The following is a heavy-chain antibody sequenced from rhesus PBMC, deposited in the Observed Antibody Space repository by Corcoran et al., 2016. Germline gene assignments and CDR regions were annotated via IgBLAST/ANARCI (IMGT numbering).Heavy chain of an antibody. V-gene: IGHV3S5*01. D-gene: IGHD2-27*01. J-gene: IGHJ4*01. CDR3: AKDFEVFTALDS. CDR2: ITSGGGST. CDR1: GCTFSSYG. Sequence: EVQLVEIGGGLVQPGGSLKLSCADSGCTFSSYGMSWVRQAPGKGLEWVSAITSGGGSTYSADSVKGRFTISRDNSKNTLSLQMNSLRAEDTAVYYCAKDFEVFTALDSWGQGVLVTVSS.